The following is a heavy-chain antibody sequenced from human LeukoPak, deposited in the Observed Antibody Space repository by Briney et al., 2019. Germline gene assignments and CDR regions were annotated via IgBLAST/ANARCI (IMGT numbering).Heavy chain of an antibody. CDR3: ARDTSNAPIAAAGNFDY. CDR1: GFTFSSYW. Sequence: GGSLRLSCAASGFTFSSYWMSWVRLAPGKGLEWVANIKQDGSEKYYVDSVKGRFTISRDNAKNSLYLQMNSLRAEDTAVYYCARDTSNAPIAAAGNFDYWGQGTLVTVSS. D-gene: IGHD6-13*01. CDR2: IKQDGSEK. V-gene: IGHV3-7*01. J-gene: IGHJ4*02.